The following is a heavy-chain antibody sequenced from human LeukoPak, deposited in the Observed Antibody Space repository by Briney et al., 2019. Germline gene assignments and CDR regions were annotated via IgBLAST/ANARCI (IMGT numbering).Heavy chain of an antibody. J-gene: IGHJ4*02. CDR3: ARRGPYDILTGYYYDY. CDR2: IYPGDSDT. CDR1: GYSFTSYW. D-gene: IGHD3-9*01. Sequence: GESLKISCKGSGYSFTSYWIGWVRQMPGKGLEWMGIIYPGDSDTRYSPSFQGQVTISADKSISTAYLQWSSLKASDTAMYYYARRGPYDILTGYYYDYWGQGTLVTVSS. V-gene: IGHV5-51*01.